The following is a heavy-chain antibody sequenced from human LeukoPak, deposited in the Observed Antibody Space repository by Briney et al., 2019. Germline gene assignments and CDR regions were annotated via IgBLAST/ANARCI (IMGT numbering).Heavy chain of an antibody. Sequence: ASVKVSCKASGYTFTSYGISWVRQAPGQGLEWMGWISAYNGNTNYAQKLQGRVTMTTDTSTSKAYIELRSLRSDDTVVYYSARIPGVDRTFWSGSKGFDYWGQGTLVIVSS. CDR2: ISAYNGNT. CDR3: ARIPGVDRTFWSGSKGFDY. CDR1: GYTFTSYG. D-gene: IGHD3-3*01. V-gene: IGHV1-18*01. J-gene: IGHJ4*02.